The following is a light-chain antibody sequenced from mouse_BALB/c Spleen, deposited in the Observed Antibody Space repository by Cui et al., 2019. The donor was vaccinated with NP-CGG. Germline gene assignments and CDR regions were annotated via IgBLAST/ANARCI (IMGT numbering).Light chain of an antibody. Sequence: VVPQESALTTSPGETVTLTCRSSTGTVTTSNYANWVQEKPDHLFTGLIGGTNNRAPGVPARFSGSLIGDKAALTITGAQTEDEAIYFCALWYSNHWVFGGGTKLTVL. CDR2: GTN. CDR1: TGTVTTSNY. J-gene: IGLJ1*01. CDR3: ALWYSNHWV. V-gene: IGLV1*01.